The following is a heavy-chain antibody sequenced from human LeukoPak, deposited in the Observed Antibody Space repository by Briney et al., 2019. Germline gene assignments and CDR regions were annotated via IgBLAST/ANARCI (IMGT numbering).Heavy chain of an antibody. D-gene: IGHD7-27*01. CDR3: ARGWGYFDS. CDR2: INNNGDTT. CDR1: GFTFSAYA. Sequence: PGGSLRLSCSASGFTFSAYAMHWVRQAPGKGLEYLSAINNNGDTTYYADSVKGRFTISRDNSKNTLYLQMSSLRAEDTAVYYCARGWGYFDSWGQGTLVTVSS. V-gene: IGHV3-64D*06. J-gene: IGHJ4*02.